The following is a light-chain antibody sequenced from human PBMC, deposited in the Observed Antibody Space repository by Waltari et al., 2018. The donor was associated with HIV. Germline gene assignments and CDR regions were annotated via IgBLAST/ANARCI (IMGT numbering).Light chain of an antibody. J-gene: IGLJ3*02. CDR3: ESYTSTSVWV. Sequence: QSALTQPASVSGSPGQSITISCPGSSSAVGGYNFCSWYQQHPGKAPRVLIYDVTTRPSGVSDRFSGSRSGDTASLTISGLQPEDEADYYCESYTSTSVWVFGGGTRLTVL. CDR2: DVT. V-gene: IGLV2-14*03. CDR1: SSAVGGYNF.